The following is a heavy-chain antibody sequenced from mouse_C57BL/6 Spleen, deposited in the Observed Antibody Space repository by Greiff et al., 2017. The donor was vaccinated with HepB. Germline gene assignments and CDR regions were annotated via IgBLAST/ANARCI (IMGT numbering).Heavy chain of an antibody. D-gene: IGHD2-1*01. Sequence: QVQLQQSGAELVRPGASVTLSCKASGYTFTDYEMHWVKQTPVHGLEWIGAIDPETGGTAYNQKFKGKAILTADKSSSTAYMELRSLTSEDSAVYYCTRVPLYYGNSYYAMDYWGQGTSVTVSS. V-gene: IGHV1-15*01. J-gene: IGHJ4*01. CDR2: IDPETGGT. CDR3: TRVPLYYGNSYYAMDY. CDR1: GYTFTDYE.